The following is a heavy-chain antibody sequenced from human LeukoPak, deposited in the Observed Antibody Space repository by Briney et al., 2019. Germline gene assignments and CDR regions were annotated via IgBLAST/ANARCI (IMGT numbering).Heavy chain of an antibody. J-gene: IGHJ4*02. CDR2: IGASGGGT. Sequence: GGSLRLSCAVSGITLSNYGMSWVRQAPGKGLEWVAGIGASGGGTNYADSVKGRFTISRDNPKNTLYLQMNSLRAEDTAMYFCAKRGVVIRVILVGFHKEAYYFDSWGQGALVTVSS. D-gene: IGHD3-22*01. CDR1: GITLSNYG. V-gene: IGHV3-23*01. CDR3: AKRGVVIRVILVGFHKEAYYFDS.